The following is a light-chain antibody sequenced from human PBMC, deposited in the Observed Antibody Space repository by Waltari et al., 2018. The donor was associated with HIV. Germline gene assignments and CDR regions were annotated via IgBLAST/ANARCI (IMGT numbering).Light chain of an antibody. Sequence: DIVLTQSPLSLPVTPGEPASIACRASQSLLHNNGYNYLDWDLQRPGQSPQLLSYFASHRASGVPERFSGSGSGTNFTQKISRVEAEDVVIYFCLQLLHTPRLSFGPGTKLDI. V-gene: IGKV2-28*01. J-gene: IGKJ3*01. CDR3: LQLLHTPRLS. CDR1: QSLLHNNGYNY. CDR2: FAS.